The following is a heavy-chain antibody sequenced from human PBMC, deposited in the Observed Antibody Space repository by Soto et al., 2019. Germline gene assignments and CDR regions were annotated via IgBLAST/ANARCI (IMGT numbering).Heavy chain of an antibody. D-gene: IGHD6-13*01. CDR1: GGSFSGYY. V-gene: IGHV4-34*01. CDR2: INHSGST. J-gene: IGHJ5*02. CDR3: ARGGVTGIAAAAWFDP. Sequence: QVQLQQWGAGLLKPSETLSLTCAVYGGSFSGYYWSWIRQPPGKGLEWIGEINHSGSTNYNPSLKSRVTISVDTSKNQFSLKLSSVTAADTAVYYRARGGVTGIAAAAWFDPWGQGTLVTVSS.